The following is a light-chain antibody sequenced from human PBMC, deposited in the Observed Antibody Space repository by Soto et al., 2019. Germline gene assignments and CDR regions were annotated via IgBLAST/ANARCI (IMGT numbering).Light chain of an antibody. CDR3: QQYNTSPRP. CDR1: QSVRSN. V-gene: IGKV3-15*01. CDR2: GAS. J-gene: IGKJ1*01. Sequence: EIVMTQSPATLSVSPGGTATLSCTASQSVRSNLAWFQLRPGQAPRLLISGASTRATGIPARFSGSGSGTEFTLTISSLQSEDSAFYYCQQYNTSPRPFGQGTKVEIK.